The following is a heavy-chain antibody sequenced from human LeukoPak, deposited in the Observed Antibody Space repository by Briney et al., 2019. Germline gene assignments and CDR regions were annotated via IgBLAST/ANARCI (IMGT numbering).Heavy chain of an antibody. D-gene: IGHD3-22*01. CDR2: ISGSGGST. V-gene: IGHV3-23*01. J-gene: IGHJ4*02. Sequence: GGSLRLSCAASGFTFSSYAMSWVRQAPGKGLEWVSAISGSGGSTYYADSVKGRFTISRDNSKNTLYLQMNSLRAEDTAVYYCAKALYYYDSSGAHEYYFDYWGQGTLVTVSS. CDR3: AKALYYYDSSGAHEYYFDY. CDR1: GFTFSSYA.